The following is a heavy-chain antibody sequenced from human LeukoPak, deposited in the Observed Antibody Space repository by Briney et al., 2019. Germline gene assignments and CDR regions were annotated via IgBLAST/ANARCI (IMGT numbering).Heavy chain of an antibody. CDR2: ISDSGSIT. J-gene: IGHJ4*02. CDR3: AKDARRTSGWYFFDY. V-gene: IGHV3-23*01. D-gene: IGHD6-19*01. Sequence: GGSLRLSCAASGFTFSSYAMGWVRQAPGKGLEWVSVISDSGSITYYADSVKGRFTISRDNSKNTLFLQMNSLRAEDTAVYYCAKDARRTSGWYFFDYWGQGTLVTVSS. CDR1: GFTFSSYA.